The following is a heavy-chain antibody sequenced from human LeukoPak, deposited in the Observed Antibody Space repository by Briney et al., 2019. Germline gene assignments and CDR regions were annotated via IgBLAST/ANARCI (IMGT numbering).Heavy chain of an antibody. CDR3: AKHLGAHNFDH. Sequence: PGGSQRLSCAASGFSFNSYAMSWVRQAPGKGLEWVSSISGSGANTYYANSVKGRFTVYRDNSKNTLYLQVNNLRVEDTAIYYCAKHLGAHNFDHWGQGTLVTVSS. CDR2: ISGSGANT. J-gene: IGHJ4*02. V-gene: IGHV3-23*01. CDR1: GFSFNSYA. D-gene: IGHD3-10*01.